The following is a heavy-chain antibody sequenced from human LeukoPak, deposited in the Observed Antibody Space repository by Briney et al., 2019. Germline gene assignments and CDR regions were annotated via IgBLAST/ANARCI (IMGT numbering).Heavy chain of an antibody. Sequence: TGGSLRLSCAASEFTFTTYGMHWVRQAPGKGLEWVAFIYYDGSNIYYADYVKGRFTISRDISKNTLYLQMDSLRAEDTAIYYCARDWKTNSLDYWGQGTLVTVSS. V-gene: IGHV3-33*01. CDR3: ARDWKTNSLDY. CDR2: IYYDGSNI. J-gene: IGHJ4*02. D-gene: IGHD1-1*01. CDR1: EFTFTTYG.